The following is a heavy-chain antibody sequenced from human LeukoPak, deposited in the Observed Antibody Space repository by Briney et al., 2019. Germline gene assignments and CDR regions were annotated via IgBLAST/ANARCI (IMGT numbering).Heavy chain of an antibody. D-gene: IGHD1-26*01. CDR1: GYTLTELS. Sequence: ASVKVSCKVSGYTLTELSMHWVRQAPGKGLEWMGGFDPEDGETIYAQKFQGRVTITADESTSTAYMELSSLRSEDTAVYYCASFKEVGYYFDYWGQGTLVTVSS. CDR3: ASFKEVGYYFDY. V-gene: IGHV1-24*01. CDR2: FDPEDGET. J-gene: IGHJ4*02.